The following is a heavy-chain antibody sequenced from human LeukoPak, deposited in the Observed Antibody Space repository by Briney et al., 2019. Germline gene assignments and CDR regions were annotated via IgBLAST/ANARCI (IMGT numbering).Heavy chain of an antibody. CDR3: ARAQRLVRGAFDI. J-gene: IGHJ3*02. CDR1: GGSISSYY. CDR2: IYYSGST. V-gene: IGHV4-59*01. D-gene: IGHD3-10*01. Sequence: SETLSLTCTVSGGSISSYYWSWIRQPPGKGLEWIGYIYYSGSTNYNPSLKSRVTISVDTSKNQFSLKLSSVTAADTAVYYCARAQRLVRGAFDIWGQGTMVTVSS.